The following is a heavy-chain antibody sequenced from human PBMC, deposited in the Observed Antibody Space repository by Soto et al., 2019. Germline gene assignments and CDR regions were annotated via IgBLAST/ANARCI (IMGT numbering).Heavy chain of an antibody. CDR3: ARVASYCSSTSCSPPYFDY. CDR1: GFTFSSYS. Sequence: GGSLRLSCAASGFTFSSYSMNWVRQAPGKGLEWVSSISSSSSYIYYADSVKGRFTISRDNAKNSLYLQMNSLRAEDTAVYYCARVASYCSSTSCSPPYFDYWGQGTLVTVSS. CDR2: ISSSSSYI. D-gene: IGHD2-2*01. V-gene: IGHV3-21*01. J-gene: IGHJ4*02.